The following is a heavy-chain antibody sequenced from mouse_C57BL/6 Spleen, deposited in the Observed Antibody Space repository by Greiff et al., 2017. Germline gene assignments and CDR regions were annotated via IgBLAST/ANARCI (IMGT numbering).Heavy chain of an antibody. D-gene: IGHD2-4*01. CDR3: ARHGAYDYDEDYYAMDY. V-gene: IGHV1-62-2*01. CDR1: GYTFTEYT. Sequence: VKLMESGAELVKPGASVKLSCKASGYTFTEYTIHWVKQRSGQGLEWIGWFYPGSGSIKYNEKFKDKATLTADKSSSTAYMELSRLTSEDSAVYFCARHGAYDYDEDYYAMDYWGQGTSVTVSS. J-gene: IGHJ4*01. CDR2: FYPGSGSI.